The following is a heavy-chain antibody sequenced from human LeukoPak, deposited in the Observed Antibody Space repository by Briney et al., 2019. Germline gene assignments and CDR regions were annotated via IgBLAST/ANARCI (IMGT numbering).Heavy chain of an antibody. CDR2: VYSGAST. J-gene: IGHJ4*02. V-gene: IGHV3-53*01. D-gene: IGHD3-10*01. CDR1: GFTVSSNY. Sequence: GGSLRLSCAASGFTVSSNYMSWVRQAPGKGLEWISVVYSGASTYYADSVKGRFTISRDNSKNTLYLQMNSLRAEDTAVYYCARATMVRGVTNYLDCWGQGTLVTVSS. CDR3: ARATMVRGVTNYLDC.